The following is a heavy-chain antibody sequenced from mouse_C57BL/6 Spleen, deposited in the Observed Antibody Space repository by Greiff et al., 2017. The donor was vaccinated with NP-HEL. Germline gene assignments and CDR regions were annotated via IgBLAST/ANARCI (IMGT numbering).Heavy chain of an antibody. D-gene: IGHD2-4*01. CDR1: GFSLTSYG. CDR2: IWSDGST. V-gene: IGHV2-6-1*01. J-gene: IGHJ1*03. CDR3: ARHGDILYDYDGYFEV. Sequence: QVQLKESGPGLVAPSQSLSITCTVSGFSLTSYGVHWVRQPPGKGLEWLVVIWSDGSTTYNSALKSRLSISKDNSKSQVFLKMNSLQTDDTAMYYCARHGDILYDYDGYFEVWGTGTTVTVSS.